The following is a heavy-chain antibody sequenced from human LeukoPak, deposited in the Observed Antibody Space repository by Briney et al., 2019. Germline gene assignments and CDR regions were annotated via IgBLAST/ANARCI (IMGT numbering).Heavy chain of an antibody. CDR1: GGTISSGGYY. Sequence: SQTLSLTCTVSGGTISSGGYYWSWIRQHPGKGLEWIGYIYYSGSTYYNPSLKSRVTISVDTSKNQFSLKLSSVTAADTAVYYCARVVQQLILGLDVWGKGTTVTASS. CDR2: IYYSGST. D-gene: IGHD6-13*01. CDR3: ARVVQQLILGLDV. J-gene: IGHJ6*04. V-gene: IGHV4-31*03.